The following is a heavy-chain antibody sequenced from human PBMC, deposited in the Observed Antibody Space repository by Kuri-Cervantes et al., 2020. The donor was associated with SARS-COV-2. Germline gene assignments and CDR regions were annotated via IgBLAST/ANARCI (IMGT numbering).Heavy chain of an antibody. CDR2: ISSNGGST. CDR3: ARASTSCYLFSLCGYFQH. V-gene: IGHV3-64D*08. CDR1: GFTFSSYA. D-gene: IGHD2-2*01. J-gene: IGHJ1*01. Sequence: GESLKISCSASGFTFSSYAMHWVRQAPGRGLEYVSAISSNGGSTYYADSVKGRFTISRDNSKNTLYLQMSSLRAEDTAVYYCARASTSCYLFSLCGYFQHWGQGTLVTVSS.